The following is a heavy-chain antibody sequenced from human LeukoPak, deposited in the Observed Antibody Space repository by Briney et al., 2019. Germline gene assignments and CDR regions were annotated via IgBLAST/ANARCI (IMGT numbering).Heavy chain of an antibody. V-gene: IGHV4-39*07. CDR2: IYYSGST. CDR3: ASIYYDFWSGSSRVYYFDY. D-gene: IGHD3-3*01. CDR1: GGSISSSSYY. J-gene: IGHJ4*02. Sequence: SETLSLTCTVSGGSISSSSYYWGWIRQPPGKGLEWIGSIYYSGSTYYNPSLKSRVTISVDTSKNQFSLKLSSVTAADTAVYYCASIYYDFWSGSSRVYYFDYWGQGTLVTVSS.